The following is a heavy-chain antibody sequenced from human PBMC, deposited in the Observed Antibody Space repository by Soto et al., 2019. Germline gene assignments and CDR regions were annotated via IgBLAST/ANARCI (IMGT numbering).Heavy chain of an antibody. CDR3: ARGRSYYGSGSLNWFDP. CDR2: INRSGTT. Sequence: SETLSLTCAVYGGSGYYWSWIRQPPGKGLGWIGEINRSGTTNYNPSLKSRVTISVDTSKNQFSLKLISVTAADTAVYYCARGRSYYGSGSLNWFDPWGQGTLVTVSS. D-gene: IGHD3-10*01. V-gene: IGHV4-34*01. J-gene: IGHJ5*02. CDR1: GGSGYY.